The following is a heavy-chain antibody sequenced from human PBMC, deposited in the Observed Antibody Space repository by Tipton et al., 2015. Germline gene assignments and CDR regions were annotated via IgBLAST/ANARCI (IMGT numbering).Heavy chain of an antibody. D-gene: IGHD4-23*01. CDR3: ARARGRHGGLFDS. J-gene: IGHJ4*02. V-gene: IGHV4-59*07. CDR2: TYYSGRT. Sequence: TLSLTCTVSGGSISRYYWSWIRQAPGGGLELNGYTYYSGRTNYNPSLKSRVTISVDTSKAQFSLKLSSVTAADTAVYYCARARGRHGGLFDSWGQGILVSVSS. CDR1: GGSISRYY.